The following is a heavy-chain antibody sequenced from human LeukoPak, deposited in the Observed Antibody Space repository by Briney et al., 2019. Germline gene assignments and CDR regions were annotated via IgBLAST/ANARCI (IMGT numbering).Heavy chain of an antibody. CDR3: AKPPRSTTVTANVFDY. V-gene: IGHV3-23*01. CDR2: ISVSGGST. D-gene: IGHD4-17*01. CDR1: GFTFSSYA. J-gene: IGHJ4*02. Sequence: PGGSLSLSCAASGFTFSSYAMSWVRQAPGKGLEWVWAISVSGGSTYYAPSVKGRFTISRDNSKNTLYLQMNSLRAEDTAVYYCAKPPRSTTVTANVFDYWGQGTLVTVSS.